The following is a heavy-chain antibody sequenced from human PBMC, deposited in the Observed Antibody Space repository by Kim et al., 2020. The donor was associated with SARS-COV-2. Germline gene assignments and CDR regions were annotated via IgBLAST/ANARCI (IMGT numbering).Heavy chain of an antibody. D-gene: IGHD6-13*01. V-gene: IGHV3-30*04. CDR1: GFTFSSYA. CDR2: ISYDGSNK. Sequence: GGSLRLSCAASGFTFSSYAMHWVRQAPGKGLEWVAVISYDGSNKYYADSVKGRFTISRDNSKNTLYLQMNSLRAEDTAVYYCARDGVAAAGTFFDYWGQG. CDR3: ARDGVAAAGTFFDY. J-gene: IGHJ4*02.